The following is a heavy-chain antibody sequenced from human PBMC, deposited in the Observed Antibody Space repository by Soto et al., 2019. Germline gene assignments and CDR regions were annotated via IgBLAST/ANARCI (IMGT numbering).Heavy chain of an antibody. V-gene: IGHV1-2*02. J-gene: IGHJ4*02. Sequence: ASVKVSCKASGYTFTGYYMHWVRQAPGQGLEWMGGINPNSGTANYAQKFQGRVTITADTSTSTAYMELSSLRSEDTAVYYCARIVATRPPYYFDYWGQGTLVTVSS. D-gene: IGHD5-12*01. CDR1: GYTFTGYY. CDR2: INPNSGTA. CDR3: ARIVATRPPYYFDY.